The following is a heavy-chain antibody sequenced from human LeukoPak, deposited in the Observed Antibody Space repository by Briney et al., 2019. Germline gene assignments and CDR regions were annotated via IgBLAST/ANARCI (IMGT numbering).Heavy chain of an antibody. CDR1: SGSISSYY. Sequence: SETLSLTCTVSSGSISSYYWSWIRQPAGKGLEWIGRIYTSGSTNYNPSLKSRVTMSVDTSKNQFSLKLSSVTAADTAVYYCAREGYYYDSSGYYSLDYWGQGTLVTVSS. J-gene: IGHJ4*02. D-gene: IGHD3-22*01. CDR3: AREGYYYDSSGYYSLDY. V-gene: IGHV4-4*07. CDR2: IYTSGST.